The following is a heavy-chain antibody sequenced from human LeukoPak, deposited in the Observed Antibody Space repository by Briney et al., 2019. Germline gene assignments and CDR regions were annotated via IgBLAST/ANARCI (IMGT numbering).Heavy chain of an antibody. CDR2: IYYSGST. J-gene: IGHJ4*02. CDR3: ARQGYTYYYDSSGYYPFDY. CDR1: GGSISSSSYY. V-gene: IGHV4-39*01. D-gene: IGHD3-22*01. Sequence: PSETLSLTCTVSGGSISSSSYYWGWIRQPPGKGLEWIGSIYYSGSTYYNPSLKGRVTISVDTSKNQFSLKLSSVTAADTAVYYCARQGYTYYYDSSGYYPFDYWGQGTLVTVSS.